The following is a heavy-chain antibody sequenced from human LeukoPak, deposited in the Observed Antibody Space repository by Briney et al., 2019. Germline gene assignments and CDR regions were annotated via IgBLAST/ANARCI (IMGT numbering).Heavy chain of an antibody. J-gene: IGHJ3*02. CDR1: GGSISNYY. CDR3: AREPHYYDSSGYYFGRGSDAFGI. D-gene: IGHD3-22*01. CDR2: IYYSGST. V-gene: IGHV4-59*01. Sequence: SETLSLTCTVSGGSISNYYWSWIRQPPGKGLEWIGYIYYSGSTNYKSSLKSRVTISVDTSKNQFSLKLSSVTAADTAVYYCAREPHYYDSSGYYFGRGSDAFGIWGQGTMVTVSS.